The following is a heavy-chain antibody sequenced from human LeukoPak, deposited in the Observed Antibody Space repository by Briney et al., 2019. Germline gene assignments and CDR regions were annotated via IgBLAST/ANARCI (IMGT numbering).Heavy chain of an antibody. CDR2: ISWNSGSI. Sequence: GGSLRLSCAASGFTFDDYAMHWVRQAPGKGLEWVSGISWNSGSIGYADSVKGRFTISRDNSKNTVSLEMNSLRPEDTAIYYCAKDAWSGNGIYDPFDIWGQGTMVTVSS. V-gene: IGHV3-9*01. D-gene: IGHD2-21*01. CDR3: AKDAWSGNGIYDPFDI. J-gene: IGHJ3*02. CDR1: GFTFDDYA.